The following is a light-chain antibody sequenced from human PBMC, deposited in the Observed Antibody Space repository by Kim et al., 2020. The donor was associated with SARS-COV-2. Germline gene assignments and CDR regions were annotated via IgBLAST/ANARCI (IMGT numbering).Light chain of an antibody. CDR2: RDK. V-gene: IGLV3-25*03. Sequence: PAKTARISGSGEALPKKFGYWYQQRPGRAPSLVIYRDKERPSWIPERFSGSRSGTTLTLTIPGVQTEDEADYFCQSADNSGTSWIFGGGTKLTVL. CDR1: ALPKKF. J-gene: IGLJ2*01. CDR3: QSADNSGTSWI.